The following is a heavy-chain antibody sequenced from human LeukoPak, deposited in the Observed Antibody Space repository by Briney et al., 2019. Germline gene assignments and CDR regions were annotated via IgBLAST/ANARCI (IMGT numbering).Heavy chain of an antibody. Sequence: GGTLRLSCAASGFTFSSYGMHWVRQAPGKGLEWVAFIRYDGSNKYYADSVKGRFTISRDNAKNSLYLQMNSLRAEDTAVYYCARDMYSSSWYGYWGQGTLVTVSS. J-gene: IGHJ4*02. D-gene: IGHD6-13*01. CDR2: IRYDGSNK. CDR3: ARDMYSSSWYGY. CDR1: GFTFSSYG. V-gene: IGHV3-30*02.